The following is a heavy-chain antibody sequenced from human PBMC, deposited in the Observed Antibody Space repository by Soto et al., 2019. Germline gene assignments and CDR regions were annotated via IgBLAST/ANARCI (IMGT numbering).Heavy chain of an antibody. D-gene: IGHD6-13*01. CDR2: IYSGGST. Sequence: HPGGSLRLSCAASGFTVSSNYMSWVRQAPGKGLEWVSVIYSGGSTYYADSVKGRFTISRDNSKNTLYLQMNSLRAEDTAVYYCARATLIAAAPGPQDVWGKGTTVTVSS. CDR3: ARATLIAAAPGPQDV. V-gene: IGHV3-66*01. CDR1: GFTVSSNY. J-gene: IGHJ6*04.